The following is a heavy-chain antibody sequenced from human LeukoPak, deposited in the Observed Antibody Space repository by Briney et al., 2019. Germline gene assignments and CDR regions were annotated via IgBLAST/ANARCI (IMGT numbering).Heavy chain of an antibody. CDR2: INPNSGGT. J-gene: IGHJ3*02. CDR1: GYTFTGYY. Sequence: ASVKVSCKASGYTFTGYYMHWVRQAPGQGLEWLGWINPNSGGTNYPQKFQGRVTMTRDTSISTAYMELCRLRSDDTAVYYCARDWIPGSFDAFDIWGQGTMVTVSS. D-gene: IGHD2-2*03. CDR3: ARDWIPGSFDAFDI. V-gene: IGHV1-2*02.